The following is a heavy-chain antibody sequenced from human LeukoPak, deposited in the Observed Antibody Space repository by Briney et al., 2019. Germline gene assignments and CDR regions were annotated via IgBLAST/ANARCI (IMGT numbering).Heavy chain of an antibody. CDR3: ASSTNHHLTGSVPDAFDI. CDR2: IYSGGST. D-gene: IGHD3-9*01. J-gene: IGHJ3*02. CDR1: GLTVSSNH. V-gene: IGHV3-66*01. Sequence: GSLRLSCAASGLTVSSNHMSWVRQAPGKGLEWVSVIYSGGSTYYADSVKGRFTISRDNSKNTLYLQMNSLRAGDTAVYYCASSTNHHLTGSVPDAFDIWGQGTMVTVSS.